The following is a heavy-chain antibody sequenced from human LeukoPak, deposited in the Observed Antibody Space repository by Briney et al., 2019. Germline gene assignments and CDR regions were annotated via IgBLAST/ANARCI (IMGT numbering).Heavy chain of an antibody. D-gene: IGHD2-15*01. J-gene: IGHJ5*02. V-gene: IGHV1-69*05. CDR1: GGTFSSYA. CDR2: IIPIFGTA. CDR3: ARGRVVVAASRYNWFDP. Sequence: GASVKVSCKASGGTFSSYAISWVRQAPGQGLEWMGGIIPIFGTANYAQKFQGRVTITTDESTSTAYMELSSLRSEDTAVYYCARGRVVVAASRYNWFDPWGQGTLVTVSS.